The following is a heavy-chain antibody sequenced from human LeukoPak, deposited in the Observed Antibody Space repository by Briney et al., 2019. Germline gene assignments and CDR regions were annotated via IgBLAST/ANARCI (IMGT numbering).Heavy chain of an antibody. CDR1: GFTFDDYA. J-gene: IGHJ4*02. CDR2: ISWNSGSI. CDR3: AKVSGSSSWYEFDY. V-gene: IGHV3-9*01. Sequence: GRSLRLSCAASGFTFDDYAMHWVRQAPGKGLEWVSGISWNSGSIGYADSVKGRFTISRDNAKNSLYLQMNSLRAEDTALYYCAKVSGSSSWYEFDYWGQGTLVTVSS. D-gene: IGHD6-13*01.